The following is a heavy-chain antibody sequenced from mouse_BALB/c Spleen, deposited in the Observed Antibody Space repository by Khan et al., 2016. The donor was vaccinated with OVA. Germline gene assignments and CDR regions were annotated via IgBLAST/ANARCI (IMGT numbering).Heavy chain of an antibody. CDR2: INPSNGYT. CDR1: AYTFTSYT. D-gene: IGHD2-14*01. Sequence: QVQLQQPGAELARPGASVKMSCKASAYTFTSYTIHWIKNRPGQGLEWIGYINPSNGYTNYNQKFKDKATLTTDKSSTTAYLQLSSLTSDDSAVYNCVRDGAYHRNDGWFAYWGQGTLVTVSA. V-gene: IGHV1-4*01. J-gene: IGHJ3*01. CDR3: VRDGAYHRNDGWFAY.